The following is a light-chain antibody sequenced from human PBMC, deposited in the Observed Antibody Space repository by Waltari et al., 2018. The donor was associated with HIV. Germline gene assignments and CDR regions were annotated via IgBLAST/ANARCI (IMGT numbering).Light chain of an antibody. CDR2: HDS. V-gene: IGLV3-1*01. CDR3: QAWDSSTGV. Sequence: SYELTQPPSVSVSPGQTASITCSGAKLGDKYACWYQQKPGQSPVLVIYHDSRRPSGIPERFSGSNSGNTATLTISGTQAMDEADYYCQAWDSSTGVFGTGTKVTVL. CDR1: KLGDKY. J-gene: IGLJ1*01.